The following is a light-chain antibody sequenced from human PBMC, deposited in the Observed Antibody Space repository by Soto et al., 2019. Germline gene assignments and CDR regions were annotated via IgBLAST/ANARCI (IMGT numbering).Light chain of an antibody. J-gene: IGKJ4*01. V-gene: IGKV1-12*01. CDR1: QDIRSR. Sequence: EMTQSPSSVSASVGDRVTITCRASQDIRSRLAWYQHKPGKAPNRLIYSATTLQSGVPYRFSGSGSGTYFTLTISSLQPEDFATYYCQQANILPPVFGGGTRVEI. CDR3: QQANILPPV. CDR2: SAT.